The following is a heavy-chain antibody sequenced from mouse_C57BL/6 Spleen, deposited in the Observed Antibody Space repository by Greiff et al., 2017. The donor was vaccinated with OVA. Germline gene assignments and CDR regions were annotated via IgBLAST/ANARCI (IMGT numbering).Heavy chain of an antibody. J-gene: IGHJ4*01. CDR3: ARSGANWDEGYAMDY. CDR1: GYTFTSYG. Sequence: QVQLQQSGAELARPGASVKLSCKASGYTFTSYGISWVKQRTGQGLEWIGEIYPRSGNTYYNEKFKGKAPLTAAKSSSTAYMELRSLTSEDSAVYFCARSGANWDEGYAMDYWGQGTSVTVSS. CDR2: IYPRSGNT. D-gene: IGHD4-1*01. V-gene: IGHV1-81*01.